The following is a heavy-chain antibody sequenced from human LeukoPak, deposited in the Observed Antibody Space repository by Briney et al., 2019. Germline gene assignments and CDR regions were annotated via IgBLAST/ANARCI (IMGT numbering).Heavy chain of an antibody. V-gene: IGHV3-53*01. Sequence: GGSLRLSCAVSGFTFSDYWMTWVRQAPGKGLEWVSVIYSGGNTYYADSVKGRFTISRDNSKNTLYLQMNSLRAEDTAVYYCARAGYCSSTSCYNKGIFDYWGQGTLVTVSS. CDR3: ARAGYCSSTSCYNKGIFDY. CDR1: GFTFSDYW. J-gene: IGHJ4*02. CDR2: IYSGGNT. D-gene: IGHD2-2*02.